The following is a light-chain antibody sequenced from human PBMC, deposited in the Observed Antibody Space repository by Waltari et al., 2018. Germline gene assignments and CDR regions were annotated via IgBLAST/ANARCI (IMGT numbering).Light chain of an antibody. V-gene: IGKV4-1*01. Sequence: DIVMTQSPDSLAVSLGERAAINCKSSQSVLYSSNNKNYLAWYQQKPGQPPKPLIYWASTRGSGVPDRFSGSGSGTDFTLTISSLQAEDVAVYYCQQYYDTPYTFGQGTKLEIK. J-gene: IGKJ2*01. CDR2: WAS. CDR3: QQYYDTPYT. CDR1: QSVLYSSNNKNY.